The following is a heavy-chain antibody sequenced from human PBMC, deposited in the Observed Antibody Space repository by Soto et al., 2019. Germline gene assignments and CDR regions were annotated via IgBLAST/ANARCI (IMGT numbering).Heavy chain of an antibody. CDR2: INHSGGT. CDR1: GGSFSGYY. CDR3: ARLRWEQPWVFDY. Sequence: QVQLQQWGAGLLKPSETLSLTCAVYGGSFSGYYWSWIRQPPVKGREWIGEINHSGGTNYNPSLKSRVTISVDPSKNQFSLKLSSVTAADTAVFYCARLRWEQPWVFDYWGQGTLVTVSS. V-gene: IGHV4-34*02. J-gene: IGHJ4*02. D-gene: IGHD1-26*01.